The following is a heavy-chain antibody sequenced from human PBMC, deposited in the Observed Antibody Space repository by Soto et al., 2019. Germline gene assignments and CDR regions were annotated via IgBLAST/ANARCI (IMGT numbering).Heavy chain of an antibody. CDR2: ISSSSSTI. CDR3: ARGSEEETYYSGMDV. CDR1: GFTFSSYS. J-gene: IGHJ6*02. Sequence: GGSLRLSCAASGFTFSSYSMNWVRQAPGKGLEWVSYISSSSSTIYYADSVKGRFTISRDNAKNSLYLQMNSLRDEDTAVYYCARGSEEETYYSGMDVWGQGTAVTVSS. V-gene: IGHV3-48*02.